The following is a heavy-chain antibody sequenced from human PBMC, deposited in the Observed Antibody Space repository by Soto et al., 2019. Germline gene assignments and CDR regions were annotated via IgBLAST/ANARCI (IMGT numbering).Heavy chain of an antibody. CDR3: ARDSAYCSGGSCYPSWFDP. CDR1: GGSISSYY. V-gene: IGHV4-59*01. Sequence: QVQLQESGPGLVKPSETLSLTCTVSGGSISSYYWSWIRQPPGKGLEWIGYIYYSGSTNYNPSLKSRVTISVDTSKNQFSLKLSSVTPADTAVYYCARDSAYCSGGSCYPSWFDPWGQGTLVTVSS. D-gene: IGHD2-15*01. J-gene: IGHJ5*02. CDR2: IYYSGST.